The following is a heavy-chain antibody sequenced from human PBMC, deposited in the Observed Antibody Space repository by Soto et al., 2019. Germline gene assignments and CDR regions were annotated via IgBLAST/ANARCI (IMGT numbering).Heavy chain of an antibody. V-gene: IGHV3-13*01. CDR3: AKARGLLIAARPTNF. CDR2: IGTAGDT. Sequence: PGGSLRLSCEASGFNFSSYDMHWVRQATGKGLEWVSVIGTAGDTFYTGSVKGRFTISRENCKNTLYLQMNSLRAEDTAVYYCAKARGLLIAARPTNFWGQGTLVTVSS. D-gene: IGHD6-6*01. CDR1: GFNFSSYD. J-gene: IGHJ4*02.